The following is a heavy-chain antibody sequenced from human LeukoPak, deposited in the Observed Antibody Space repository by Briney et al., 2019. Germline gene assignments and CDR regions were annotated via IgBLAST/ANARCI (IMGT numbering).Heavy chain of an antibody. Sequence: SETLSLTCTVSGGSISSSSYYWGWIRQPPGKGLEWIGSIYYSGSTYYNPSLKSRVTISVDTSKNQFSLKLSSVTAADTAVYYCANSGSYFSLSSNFDYWGQGTLVTVSS. CDR2: IYYSGST. V-gene: IGHV4-39*07. CDR1: GGSISSSSYY. CDR3: ANSGSYFSLSSNFDY. D-gene: IGHD1-26*01. J-gene: IGHJ4*02.